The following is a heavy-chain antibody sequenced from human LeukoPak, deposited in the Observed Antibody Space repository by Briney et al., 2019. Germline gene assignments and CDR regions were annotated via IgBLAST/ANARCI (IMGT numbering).Heavy chain of an antibody. CDR2: ISGSGGST. Sequence: GGSLRLSGAASGFTFSSYAMRWVRQAPGKRLEWVSAISGSGGSTYYADSVKGRFTISRDNSKNTLYLQVNSLRAEDTAVYYCARGAYYYDSSGYYYGAFDIWGQGTMVTVSS. D-gene: IGHD3-22*01. CDR3: ARGAYYYDSSGYYYGAFDI. J-gene: IGHJ3*02. CDR1: GFTFSSYA. V-gene: IGHV3-23*01.